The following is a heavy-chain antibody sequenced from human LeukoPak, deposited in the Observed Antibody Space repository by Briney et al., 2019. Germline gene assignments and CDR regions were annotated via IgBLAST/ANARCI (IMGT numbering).Heavy chain of an antibody. D-gene: IGHD6-19*01. V-gene: IGHV3-23*01. CDR2: ISGSGDST. J-gene: IGHJ3*02. CDR1: GFTFGSYA. CDR3: AKRAVAGTGRGFDI. Sequence: GGSLRLSCAASGFTFGSYAMNWVRQAPGKGLEWVSLISGSGDSTDYADSVKGRFTISRDNSKNTLYLQINSLRADDTAVYYCAKRAVAGTGRGFDIWGQGTLVTVSS.